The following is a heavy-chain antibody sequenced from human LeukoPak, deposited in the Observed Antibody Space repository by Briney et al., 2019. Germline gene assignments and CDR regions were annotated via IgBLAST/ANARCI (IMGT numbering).Heavy chain of an antibody. J-gene: IGHJ4*02. CDR1: GGSISSSDW. V-gene: IGHV4/OR15-8*02. Sequence: SETLSLTCDVSGGSISSSDWWSWVRQPPGKGLEWIGEVHHNGNTKYNPSLKSRITMSMERSKNQYSLQLSSVIAADTAVYYCATLHTENFDYWGQGTLVTVSS. CDR2: VHHNGNT. CDR3: ATLHTENFDY.